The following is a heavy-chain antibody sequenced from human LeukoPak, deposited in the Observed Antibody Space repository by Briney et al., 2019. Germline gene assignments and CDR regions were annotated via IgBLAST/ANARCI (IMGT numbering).Heavy chain of an antibody. CDR2: IRYDGSNK. Sequence: GGSLRLSCAASGFTFSSYGMHWVRQAPGKGLEWVAFIRYDGSNKYYADSVKGRFTISRYNSKNTLYLQMNSLRAEDTAVYYCAKDNGDYALYFQHWGQGTLVTVSS. CDR1: GFTFSSYG. CDR3: AKDNGDYALYFQH. D-gene: IGHD4-17*01. J-gene: IGHJ1*01. V-gene: IGHV3-30*02.